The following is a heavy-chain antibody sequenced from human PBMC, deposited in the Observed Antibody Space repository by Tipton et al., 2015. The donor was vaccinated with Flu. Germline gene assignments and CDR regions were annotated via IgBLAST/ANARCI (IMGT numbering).Heavy chain of an antibody. CDR2: IYYNGTT. CDR3: ARDKTYYYGSADAFDI. V-gene: IGHV4-59*01. D-gene: IGHD3-10*01. Sequence: TLSLTCTVSGDSMKSFYWSWIRQPPGKALEWIGYIYYNGTTDYNPSLNSRVTISLDMSKNHFSLKLTSVTAADTAVYYCARDKTYYYGSADAFDIWGQGTMVTVSS. J-gene: IGHJ3*02. CDR1: GDSMKSFY.